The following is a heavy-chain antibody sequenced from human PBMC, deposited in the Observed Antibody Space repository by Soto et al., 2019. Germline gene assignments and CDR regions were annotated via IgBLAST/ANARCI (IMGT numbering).Heavy chain of an antibody. CDR1: GFTFSTYA. D-gene: IGHD1-1*01. V-gene: IGHV3-23*01. CDR3: AKDHAPRITNWKYYGMDV. J-gene: IGHJ6*02. Sequence: GGSLRLSCGASGFTFSTYAMSWVRQAPGKGLEWVSTISGSGGSTDYADSVKGRFTISRDNSKNTLYLQMNSLRAEDTAVYYCAKDHAPRITNWKYYGMDVWGQGTTVTVSS. CDR2: ISGSGGST.